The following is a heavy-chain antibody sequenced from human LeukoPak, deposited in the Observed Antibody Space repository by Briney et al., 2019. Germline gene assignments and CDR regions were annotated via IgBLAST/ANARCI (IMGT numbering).Heavy chain of an antibody. CDR1: GGTFSSYC. V-gene: IGHV1-69*05. CDR2: ILPMFATT. D-gene: IGHD3-22*01. CDR3: ATEYYYDSPTYCPVPRFDD. J-gene: IGHJ4*02. Sequence: GSSVKVSCKAFGGTFSSYCFNWVRQAPGQGLEWMRGILPMFATTNYAQKFQGRVTTTTDESTRTAYMELSSLRSDDTAVYYCATEYYYDSPTYCPVPRFDDWGQGTLVTVSS.